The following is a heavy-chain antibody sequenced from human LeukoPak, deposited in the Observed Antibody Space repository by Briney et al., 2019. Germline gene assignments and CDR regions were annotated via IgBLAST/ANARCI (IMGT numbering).Heavy chain of an antibody. CDR1: GYTFTGHY. CDR3: ARDWDILTGYKAGGY. CDR2: INPNSGGT. D-gene: IGHD3-9*01. V-gene: IGHV1-2*02. J-gene: IGHJ4*02. Sequence: GASVKVSCKASGYTFTGHYMHWVRQAPGQGLEWMGWINPNSGGTNYAQKFQGRVTMTRDTSISTAYMELSRLRSDDTAVYYCARDWDILTGYKAGGYWGQGTLVTVSS.